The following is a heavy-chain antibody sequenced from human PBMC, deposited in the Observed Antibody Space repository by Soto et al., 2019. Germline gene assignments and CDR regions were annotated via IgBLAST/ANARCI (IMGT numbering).Heavy chain of an antibody. D-gene: IGHD4-17*01. CDR2: IWHDESNK. Sequence: QVQLVESGGGVVHPGGSLRFSCEAPGLPLGTYACHGARRRPGKGLEWVAVIWHDESNKYYADSLKGRFTISRDNSKNTLYLQMNSLRAEDTAVYYCARGVYGDYWVDYWGQGTLVTVSS. CDR1: GLPLGTYA. J-gene: IGHJ4*02. V-gene: IGHV3-33*01. CDR3: ARGVYGDYWVDY.